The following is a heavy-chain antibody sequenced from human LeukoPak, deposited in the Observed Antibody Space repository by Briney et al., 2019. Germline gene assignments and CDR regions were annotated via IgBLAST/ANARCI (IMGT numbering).Heavy chain of an antibody. CDR3: ARTAYYYDSSGYLDYMDV. D-gene: IGHD3-22*01. J-gene: IGHJ6*03. Sequence: SVKVSCKASGYTFTSYGISWVRQAPGQGLEWMGGIIPIFGTANYAQKFQGRVTITADESTSTAYMELSSLRSEDTAVYYCARTAYYYDSSGYLDYMDVWGKGTTVTISS. CDR1: GYTFTSYG. CDR2: IIPIFGTA. V-gene: IGHV1-69*13.